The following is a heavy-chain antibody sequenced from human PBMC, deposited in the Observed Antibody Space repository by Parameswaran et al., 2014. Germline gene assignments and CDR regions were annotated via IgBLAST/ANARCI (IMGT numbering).Heavy chain of an antibody. D-gene: IGHD4-17*01. Sequence: WIRQSPSRGLEWLGRTYYRSKWYNDYAVSVKSRITINQDTSRNLFSLHLISVTPEDTAMYYCARGESPLTILGLYGDYGGGLDYWGQGTLGTVSS. CDR3: ARGESPLTILGLYGDYGGGLDY. V-gene: IGHV6-1*01. J-gene: IGHJ4*02. CDR2: TYYRSKWYN.